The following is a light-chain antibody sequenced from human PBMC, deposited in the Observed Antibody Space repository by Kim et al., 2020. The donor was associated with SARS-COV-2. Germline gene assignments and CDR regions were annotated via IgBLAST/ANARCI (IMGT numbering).Light chain of an antibody. CDR3: AAWDDRLKGFYV. Sequence: ELTQPPSASGTPGQRVTISCSGSSSNIGSNPVSWYQQLPGAAPKLIIYRSDQRPSGVPDRFSGSRSGTSASLAISGLQSGDEADYYCAAWDDRLKGFYVFGPGTKVTVL. CDR2: RSD. V-gene: IGLV1-44*01. J-gene: IGLJ1*01. CDR1: SSNIGSNP.